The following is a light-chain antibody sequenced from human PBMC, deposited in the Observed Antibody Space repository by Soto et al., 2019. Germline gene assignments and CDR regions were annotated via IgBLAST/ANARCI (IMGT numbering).Light chain of an antibody. J-gene: IGKJ1*01. Sequence: PATLSLSPGERATLSCRASQSVRIDLAWYQQTPGQAPRLLIYGASSRATGIPDRFSGSGSGTEFTLTISRLEPEDFAVYYCQQYGSSETFGQGTKVDIK. CDR3: QQYGSSET. V-gene: IGKV3-20*01. CDR2: GAS. CDR1: QSVRID.